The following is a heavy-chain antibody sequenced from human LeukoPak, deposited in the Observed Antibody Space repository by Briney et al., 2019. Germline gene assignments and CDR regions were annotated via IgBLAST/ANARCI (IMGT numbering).Heavy chain of an antibody. D-gene: IGHD1-14*01. CDR1: GFTFSSSA. CDR2: ISASGGST. J-gene: IGHJ4*02. Sequence: GGSLRLSCAASGFTFSSSAMSWVRQIPGKGLEWVSGISASGGSTYYADSVRGRFTISRDNSKNTLYVQMNSLRDEDTAVYYCAKDRIPDGIWSLDYWGQGTLVTVSS. V-gene: IGHV3-23*01. CDR3: AKDRIPDGIWSLDY.